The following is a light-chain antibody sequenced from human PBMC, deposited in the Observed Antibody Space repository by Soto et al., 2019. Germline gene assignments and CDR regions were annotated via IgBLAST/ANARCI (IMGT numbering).Light chain of an antibody. J-gene: IGKJ3*01. CDR1: LTVSTN. V-gene: IGKV3-15*01. CDR3: QQYNNWPPGAT. Sequence: DIVMTQSPATLSVSPGERVTLSCRASLTVSTNLAWYQQKPGQAPRLLIYYASTRATGTPARFSGSGSVKEVTLTISSLQPEDVATYYCQQYNNWPPGATFGPGTKVEIK. CDR2: YAS.